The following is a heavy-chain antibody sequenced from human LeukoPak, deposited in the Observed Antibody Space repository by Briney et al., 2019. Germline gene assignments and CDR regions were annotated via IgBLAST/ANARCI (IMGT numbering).Heavy chain of an antibody. V-gene: IGHV3-23*01. D-gene: IGHD2-21*01. J-gene: IGHJ5*02. CDR2: ISQGGETP. CDR3: ARLVIPSHSRWFDP. Sequence: GGSLRLSCAASGFIFNNYAMSWVRQAPGKGLEWVSTISQGGETPYYADSVKGRFTVSRDNSKNTLYLQVDSLSAEDTAVYYCARLVIPSHSRWFDPWGQGTLVTVCS. CDR1: GFIFNNYA.